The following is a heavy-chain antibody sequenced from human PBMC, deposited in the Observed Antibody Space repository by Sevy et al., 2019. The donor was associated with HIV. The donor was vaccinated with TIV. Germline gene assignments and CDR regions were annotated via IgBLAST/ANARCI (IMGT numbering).Heavy chain of an antibody. V-gene: IGHV3-30*18. CDR2: ISSDGSYR. Sequence: GGSLRLSCAASGFTFSAYDMHWVRQAPGKGLEWVAIISSDGSYRYYADSVRGRFSMSKDNSKKTMYLQISALSIEDTAVYYCAKNRPPGGSYFSRHAMDVWGRGTTVTVSS. CDR1: GFTFSAYD. D-gene: IGHD3-16*01. CDR3: AKNRPPGGSYFSRHAMDV. J-gene: IGHJ6*02.